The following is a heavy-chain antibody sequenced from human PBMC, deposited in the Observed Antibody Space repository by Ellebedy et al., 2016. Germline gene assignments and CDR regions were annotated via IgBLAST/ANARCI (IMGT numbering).Heavy chain of an antibody. CDR3: VNEFKGSFDF. CDR2: IKSKTNGGTT. J-gene: IGHJ4*02. CDR1: GFSVSSNY. D-gene: IGHD1-1*01. V-gene: IGHV3-15*01. Sequence: GESLKISCVVSGFSVSSNYLSWVRQAPGKGLEWVGLIKSKTNGGTTDYAPPVKGRFTISRDDSEDTLNLQMNSLRTEDTAVYYCVNEFKGSFDFWGQGTLVTVSS.